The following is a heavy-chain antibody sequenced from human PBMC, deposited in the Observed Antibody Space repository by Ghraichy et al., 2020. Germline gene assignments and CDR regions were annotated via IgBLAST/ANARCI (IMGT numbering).Heavy chain of an antibody. CDR2: INPNSGGT. V-gene: IGHV1-2*02. J-gene: IGHJ6*02. CDR1: GYTFTGYY. CDR3: ARRRGTSLYYYYGMDV. Sequence: ASVKVSCKASGYTFTGYYMHWVRQAPGQGLEWMGWINPNSGGTNYAQKFQGRVTMTRDTSISTAYMELSRLRSDDTAVYYCARRRGTSLYYYYGMDVWGQGTTVTVSS. D-gene: IGHD2-2*01.